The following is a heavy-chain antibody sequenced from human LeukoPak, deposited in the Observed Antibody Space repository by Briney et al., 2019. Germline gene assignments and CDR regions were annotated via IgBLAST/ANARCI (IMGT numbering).Heavy chain of an antibody. V-gene: IGHV4-59*01. D-gene: IGHD2-8*01. J-gene: IGHJ4*02. CDR3: ARFNGCRACLLFYYLYY. CDR2: IYYSGST. CDR1: GGSISSYY. Sequence: SETLSLTCTVSGGSISSYYWSWIRQPPGKGLEWIGYIYYSGSTNYNPSLKSRVTISVDTSKNQFSLKLSSVTAADTAVYYCARFNGCRACLLFYYLYYLGQGTL.